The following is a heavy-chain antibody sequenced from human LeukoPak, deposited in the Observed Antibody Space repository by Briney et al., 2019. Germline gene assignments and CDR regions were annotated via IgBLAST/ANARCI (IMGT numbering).Heavy chain of an antibody. CDR3: ARDRGYCSGGSCYSSAFDP. V-gene: IGHV3-23*01. CDR1: KFSFNSYA. Sequence: GGSLRLSCAASKFSFNSYAMSWVRQAPGKGLEWVSTISGNAGSRYYADSVKGRFTISRDNAKNTLYLQMNSLRAEDTAAYYCARDRGYCSGGSCYSSAFDPWGQGTLVTVSS. J-gene: IGHJ5*02. D-gene: IGHD2-15*01. CDR2: ISGNAGSR.